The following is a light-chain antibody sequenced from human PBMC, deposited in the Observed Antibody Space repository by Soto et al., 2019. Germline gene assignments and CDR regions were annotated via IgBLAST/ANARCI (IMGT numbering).Light chain of an antibody. CDR2: LGS. CDR1: QSLLHSNGYIY. Sequence: DVVMTQSPLSLPVTPGEPASISCRSSQSLLHSNGYIYLDWYLQKPGQSPQLLIYLGSNRASGVPDRFSGSGSGTDFTPKISRVEAEDVGVYYCMQALQTPPWTFGQGTKVDIK. CDR3: MQALQTPPWT. J-gene: IGKJ1*01. V-gene: IGKV2-28*01.